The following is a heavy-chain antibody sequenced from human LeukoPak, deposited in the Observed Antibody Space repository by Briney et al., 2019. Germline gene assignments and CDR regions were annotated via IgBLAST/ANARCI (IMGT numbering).Heavy chain of an antibody. CDR2: IYRGGGT. Sequence: GSLRLSCAASGFTVSSNYMNWVRQAPGKGPESVSVIYRGGGTYYADSVKGRFTISRDNSKNTLYLQMNSLRADDTAVYFCARVRETDYYYYAMDVWGQGTTVTVSS. CDR3: ARVRETDYYYYAMDV. CDR1: GFTVSSNY. V-gene: IGHV3-53*01. J-gene: IGHJ6*02.